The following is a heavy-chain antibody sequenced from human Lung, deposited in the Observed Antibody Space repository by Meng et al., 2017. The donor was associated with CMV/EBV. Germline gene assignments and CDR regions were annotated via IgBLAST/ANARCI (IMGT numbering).Heavy chain of an antibody. D-gene: IGHD2-21*01. CDR2: ISWNSGSI. CDR1: GFTFDDYA. J-gene: IGHJ3*02. Sequence: SLKISCAASGFTFDDYAMHWVRQAPGKGLEWVSGISWNSGSIGYADSVNGRFTISRDNAKNSLYLQMNSLRAEDTALYYCASLDIVVVMGDNRPADAFDIWGQGTXVTV. CDR3: ASLDIVVVMGDNRPADAFDI. V-gene: IGHV3-9*01.